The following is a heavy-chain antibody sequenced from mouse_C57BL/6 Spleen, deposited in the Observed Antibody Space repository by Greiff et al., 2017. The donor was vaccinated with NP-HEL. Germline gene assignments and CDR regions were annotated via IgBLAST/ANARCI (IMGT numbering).Heavy chain of an antibody. CDR2: IRSKSNNYAT. D-gene: IGHD2-2*01. V-gene: IGHV10-1*01. Sequence: GGGLVQPKGSLKLSCAASGFSFNTYAMNWVRQAPGKGLEWVARIRSKSNNYATYYADSVKDRFTISRDDSESMLYLQMNNLKTEDTAMYYCVRHGYDSAYWGQGTLVTVSA. J-gene: IGHJ3*01. CDR3: VRHGYDSAY. CDR1: GFSFNTYA.